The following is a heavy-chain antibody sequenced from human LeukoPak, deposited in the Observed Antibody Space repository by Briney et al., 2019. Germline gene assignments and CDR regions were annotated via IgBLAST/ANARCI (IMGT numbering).Heavy chain of an antibody. CDR2: IYHSGST. J-gene: IGHJ4*02. V-gene: IGHV4-30-2*01. CDR1: GGSISSGGYS. CDR3: ARGTTVTKRYYFDY. D-gene: IGHD4-17*01. Sequence: PSQTLSLTCAVSGGSISSGGYSWSWIRQPPGKGLEWIGYIYHSGSTYYNPSLKSRVTISVDRSKNQFSLKLSSVTAADTAVYYCARGTTVTKRYYFDYWGQGTLVTVSS.